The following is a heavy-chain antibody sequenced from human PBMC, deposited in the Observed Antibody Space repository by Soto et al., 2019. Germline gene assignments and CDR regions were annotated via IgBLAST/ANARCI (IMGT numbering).Heavy chain of an antibody. CDR3: ARHGSPLVGEVDY. J-gene: IGHJ4*02. V-gene: IGHV4-61*01. CDR2: FYYTGST. D-gene: IGHD3-10*01. Sequence: SETLSLTCTVSGGSVSSGNYYWSWIRQPPGKGLEWIGYFYYTGSTNYNPSLKSRVTISIDASRNQFSLKLSSVTAADTAVYYCARHGSPLVGEVDYWGQGTLVTVSS. CDR1: GGSVSSGNYY.